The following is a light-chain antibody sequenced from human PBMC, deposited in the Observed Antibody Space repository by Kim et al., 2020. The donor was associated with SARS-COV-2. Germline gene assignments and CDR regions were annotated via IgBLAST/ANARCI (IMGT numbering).Light chain of an antibody. CDR3: QQYGIAPPYT. CDR1: QSVFSLC. CDR2: SVS. V-gene: IGKV3-20*01. J-gene: IGKJ2*01. Sequence: SPGERATFSCRTSQSVFSLCLAWYQQKPGQAPRLLIYSVSNRATGIPDRFSGSGSGTDFTLTISRLEPEDFAVYYCQQYGIAPPYTFGQGTKLEI.